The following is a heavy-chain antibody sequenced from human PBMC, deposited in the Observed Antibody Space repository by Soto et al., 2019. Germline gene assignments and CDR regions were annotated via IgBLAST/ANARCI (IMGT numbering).Heavy chain of an antibody. V-gene: IGHV3-11*06. CDR2: IVTSSAYT. CDR3: ARLRASSWYMGGYFDY. D-gene: IGHD6-13*01. CDR1: GFTFSDYY. J-gene: IGHJ4*02. Sequence: HVQLVESGGGLVKPGGSLRLSCVASGFTFSDYYMGWVRQAPGKGLEYISYIVTSSAYTNYADSVKGRFSNSRDNAKKSLQLVMNSLRAENPGVYYCARLRASSWYMGGYFDYWGRGTQVTVSS.